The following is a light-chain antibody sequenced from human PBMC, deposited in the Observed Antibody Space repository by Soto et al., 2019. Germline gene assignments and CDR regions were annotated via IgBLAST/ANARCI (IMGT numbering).Light chain of an antibody. CDR2: EVS. V-gene: IGLV2-8*01. Sequence: QSALTQPPSASGSPGQSVTISCTGTSRDVGGYNFVSWYQQHPGKAPKLMIYEVSKRPSGVPDRFSGSKSGNTASLTVSGLQAEDEADYYCSSYAGSNNFPFVFGTGTQLTVL. CDR3: SSYAGSNNFPFV. CDR1: SRDVGGYNF. J-gene: IGLJ7*01.